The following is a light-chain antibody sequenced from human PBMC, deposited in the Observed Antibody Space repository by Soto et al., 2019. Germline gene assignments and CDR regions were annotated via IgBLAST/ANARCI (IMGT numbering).Light chain of an antibody. Sequence: EIVMTQSPATLSVSAGEGVTLSCRASQRVDSNVAWYQLKPGQAPRLLLYSTSNRATGVPARFSGTGYGTEFTLTITSLQSEDFAVYYCQQYMDWWTFGQGTKVEIK. CDR1: QRVDSN. CDR2: STS. V-gene: IGKV3-15*01. J-gene: IGKJ1*01. CDR3: QQYMDWWT.